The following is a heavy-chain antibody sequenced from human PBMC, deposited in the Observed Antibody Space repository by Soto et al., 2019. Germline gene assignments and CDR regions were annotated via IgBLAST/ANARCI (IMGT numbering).Heavy chain of an antibody. CDR3: ARDQRYLRQGYSDY. D-gene: IGHD4-4*01. Sequence: EVQLVESGGGLVKPGGSLRLSCVGSAFIFSDHSMNWVRQAPGKGLEWVTSIGDTGTFIYYADSVEGRFTISRDNAKNSLFLKMDSLRPEDTAVYYCARDQRYLRQGYSDYWGQGTLVTVSS. V-gene: IGHV3-21*01. J-gene: IGHJ4*02. CDR1: AFIFSDHS. CDR2: IGDTGTFI.